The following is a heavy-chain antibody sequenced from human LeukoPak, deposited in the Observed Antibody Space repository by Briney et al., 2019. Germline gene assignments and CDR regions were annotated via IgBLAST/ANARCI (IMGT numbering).Heavy chain of an antibody. J-gene: IGHJ5*02. CDR1: SDSISSGDYY. CDR2: INKNGGT. CDR3: ARDPRWLTPDCTSTSCYENYFDP. D-gene: IGHD2-2*01. Sequence: SETLSLTCTVSSDSISSGDYYWSWIRQPAGKGLEFIGYINKNGGTYYNPPLKSRVSISIDTSNNQFSLRLNSVTAADTAVYYCARDPRWLTPDCTSTSCYENYFDPWGQGTLVTVSS. V-gene: IGHV4-30-4*01.